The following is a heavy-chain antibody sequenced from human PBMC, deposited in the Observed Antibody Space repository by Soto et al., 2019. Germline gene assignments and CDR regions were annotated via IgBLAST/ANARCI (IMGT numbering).Heavy chain of an antibody. CDR1: GYTFTSYA. D-gene: IGHD3-3*01. CDR3: ARDPSYYDFWSGYYTTFDY. CDR2: INAGNGNT. Sequence: ASVKVSCKASGYTFTSYAMHWVRQAPEQRLEWMGWINAGNGNTKYSQKFQGRVTITRDTSASTAYMELSSLRSEDTAVYYCARDPSYYDFWSGYYTTFDYWGQGTLVTVSS. V-gene: IGHV1-3*01. J-gene: IGHJ4*02.